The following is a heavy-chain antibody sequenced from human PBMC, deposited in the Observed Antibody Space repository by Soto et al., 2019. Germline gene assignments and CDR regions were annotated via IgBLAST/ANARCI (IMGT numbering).Heavy chain of an antibody. V-gene: IGHV3-33*01. CDR1: GFSFSFYG. J-gene: IGHJ4*02. D-gene: IGHD1-26*01. CDR2: IWYDRDNK. CDR3: ARGPGGKYDFDY. Sequence: QVQLVESGGGVVQPGTSLRLSCATSGFSFSFYGMHWVRQVPGKGLEWVAVIWYDRDNKYYADSVKGRFTISSDISKNTVDLQMNSLRAEDTAVYYCARGPGGKYDFDYWGQGTLVTVSS.